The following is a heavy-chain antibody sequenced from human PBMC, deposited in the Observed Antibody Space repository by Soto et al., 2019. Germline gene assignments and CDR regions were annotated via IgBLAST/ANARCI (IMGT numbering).Heavy chain of an antibody. CDR2: IIPIFGTA. J-gene: IGHJ6*02. D-gene: IGHD6-6*01. V-gene: IGHV1-69*13. CDR1: GGTFRSCA. CDR3: ARDRYSSSSFYYYGMDV. Sequence: SVKVSCKSSGGTFRSCAISWVRQAPGQGLEWMGGIIPIFGTANYAQKFQGRVTITADESTSTAYMELSSLRSEDTAVYYCARDRYSSSSFYYYGMDVWGQGTTVTVSS.